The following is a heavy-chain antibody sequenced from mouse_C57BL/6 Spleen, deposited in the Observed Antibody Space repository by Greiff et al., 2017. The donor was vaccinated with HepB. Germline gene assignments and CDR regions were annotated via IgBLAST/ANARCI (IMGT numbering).Heavy chain of an antibody. D-gene: IGHD3-2*02. CDR1: GYSFTSYY. J-gene: IGHJ2*01. Sequence: VQLQESGPELVKPGASVKISCKASGYSFTSYYIHWVKQRPGQGLEWIGWIYPGSGNTKYNEKFKGKATLTADTSSSTAYMQLSSLTSEDSAVYYCARDSSGYVDYWGQGTTLTVSS. CDR2: IYPGSGNT. CDR3: ARDSSGYVDY. V-gene: IGHV1-66*01.